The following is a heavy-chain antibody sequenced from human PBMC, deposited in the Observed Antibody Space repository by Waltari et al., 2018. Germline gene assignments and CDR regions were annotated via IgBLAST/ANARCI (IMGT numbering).Heavy chain of an antibody. CDR3: ARPLMTTVTTHDAFDI. Sequence: QVQLVESGGGVVQPGRSLRLSCAASGFTFSSYGMPWVRQAPGKGLGWVAGIWYDGSNKYYAGSGKVRFPIARDNSKNTLYLEMNSLRAEDTAVYYCARPLMTTVTTHDAFDIWGQGTMVTVSS. CDR1: GFTFSSYG. CDR2: IWYDGSNK. V-gene: IGHV3-33*01. J-gene: IGHJ3*02. D-gene: IGHD4-17*01.